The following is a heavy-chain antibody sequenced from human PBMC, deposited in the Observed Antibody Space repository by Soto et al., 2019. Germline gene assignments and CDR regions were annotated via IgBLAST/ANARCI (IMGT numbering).Heavy chain of an antibody. Sequence: GGSLRLSCAASGFTFSSYGMHWVRQAPGKGLEWVAVISYDGSNKYYADSVKGRFTISRDNSKNTLYLQMNSLRAEDTAVYYCAKDSPRPIVVVVAATAIQKHVPDYWGQGTLVTVSS. CDR2: ISYDGSNK. J-gene: IGHJ4*02. CDR1: GFTFSSYG. V-gene: IGHV3-30*18. CDR3: AKDSPRPIVVVVAATAIQKHVPDY. D-gene: IGHD2-15*01.